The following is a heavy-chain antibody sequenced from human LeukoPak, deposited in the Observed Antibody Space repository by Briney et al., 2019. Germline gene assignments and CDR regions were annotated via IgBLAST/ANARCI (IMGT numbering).Heavy chain of an antibody. Sequence: ASVKVSCKASGYTFTGYYMHWVRQAPGQGLEWMGWINPNSGGTNYAQKFQGRVTMTRDASISTAYLELSRLRSDDTAVYYCASDSRGGSGPTDFDYWGQGTLVTVSS. CDR1: GYTFTGYY. J-gene: IGHJ4*02. D-gene: IGHD6-19*01. CDR2: INPNSGGT. CDR3: ASDSRGGSGPTDFDY. V-gene: IGHV1-2*02.